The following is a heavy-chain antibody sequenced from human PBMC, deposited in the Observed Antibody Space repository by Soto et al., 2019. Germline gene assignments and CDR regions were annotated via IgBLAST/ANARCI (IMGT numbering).Heavy chain of an antibody. CDR2: INHSGST. J-gene: IGHJ4*02. V-gene: IGHV4-34*01. CDR3: ARGAVAGTSDYFDY. CDR1: GGNFSGYC. D-gene: IGHD6-19*01. Sequence: PSETLSLTCAVYGGNFSGYCLSWIRPPPGKGLEWIGEINHSGSTNYNPSLKSRVTISVDTSKNQFSLKLSSVTAADTAVYYCARGAVAGTSDYFDYWGQGTLVTVSS.